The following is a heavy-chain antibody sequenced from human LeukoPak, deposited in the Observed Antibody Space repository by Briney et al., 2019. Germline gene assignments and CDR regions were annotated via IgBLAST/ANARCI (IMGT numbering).Heavy chain of an antibody. CDR1: GFIFSSQW. J-gene: IGHJ4*02. V-gene: IGHV3-7*03. CDR3: ASLDTAMVTWRDN. Sequence: AGSLRLSCEASGFIFSSQWMSWVRQAPGKGLKWVANIKRDGSETYYVNSVKGRFTISRDNAKNSLFLQMNSLRVEDTAVYYCASLDTAMVTWRDNWGQGTLVTVSS. D-gene: IGHD5-18*01. CDR2: IKRDGSET.